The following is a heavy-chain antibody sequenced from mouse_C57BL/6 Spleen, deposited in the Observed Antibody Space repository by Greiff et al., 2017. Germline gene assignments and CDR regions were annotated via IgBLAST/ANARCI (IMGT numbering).Heavy chain of an antibody. CDR1: GFNIKDDY. CDR2: IDPENGDT. D-gene: IGHD2-3*01. J-gene: IGHJ2*01. V-gene: IGHV14-4*01. CDR3: TTWNDGFPLYY. Sequence: VQLQQSGAELVRPGASVKLSCTASGFNIKDDYMHWVKQRPEQGLEWIGWIDPENGDTEYASKFQGKATITADTSSNTAYLQLSSLTSEDTAVYYCTTWNDGFPLYYWGQGTTLTVSS.